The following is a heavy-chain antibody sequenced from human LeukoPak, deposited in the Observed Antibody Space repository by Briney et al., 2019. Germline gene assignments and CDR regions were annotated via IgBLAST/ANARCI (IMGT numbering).Heavy chain of an antibody. V-gene: IGHV1-2*02. CDR1: GYTFTGYY. J-gene: IGHJ4*02. D-gene: IGHD6-13*01. Sequence: ASVKVSCKASGYTFTGYYMHWVRQAPGQGLEWMGWINPNSGGTNYARKFQGRVTMTRDTSISTAYMKLSRLRSDDTAVYYCASDGAIAAAAYWGQGTLVTVSS. CDR3: ASDGAIAAAAY. CDR2: INPNSGGT.